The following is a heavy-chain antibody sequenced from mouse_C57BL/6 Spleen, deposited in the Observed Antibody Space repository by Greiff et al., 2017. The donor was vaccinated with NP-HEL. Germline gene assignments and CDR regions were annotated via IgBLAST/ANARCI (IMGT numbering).Heavy chain of an antibody. D-gene: IGHD2-5*01. J-gene: IGHJ3*01. Sequence: QVQLQQPGAELVKPGASVKLSCKASGYTFTSYWMQWVKQRPGQGLEWIGKIDPSDSYTNYNQKFKGKATLTVDTSSSTAYMQLSSLTSEDSAVYYCARRARSNYEADWGQGTLVTVSA. V-gene: IGHV1-50*01. CDR3: ARRARSNYEAD. CDR1: GYTFTSYW. CDR2: IDPSDSYT.